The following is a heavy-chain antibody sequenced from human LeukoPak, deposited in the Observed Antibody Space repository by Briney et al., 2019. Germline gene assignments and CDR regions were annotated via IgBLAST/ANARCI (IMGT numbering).Heavy chain of an antibody. Sequence: QTGGSLRLSCAASGFTFSSYAMSWVRQAPGKVLEWVSAISGSGGSTYYADSVKGRFTISRDNSKNTLYLQINSLRAEDTAVYYCAKGSSGYDQFDYWGQGTLVTVSS. CDR3: AKGSSGYDQFDY. CDR1: GFTFSSYA. J-gene: IGHJ4*02. CDR2: ISGSGGST. D-gene: IGHD5-12*01. V-gene: IGHV3-23*01.